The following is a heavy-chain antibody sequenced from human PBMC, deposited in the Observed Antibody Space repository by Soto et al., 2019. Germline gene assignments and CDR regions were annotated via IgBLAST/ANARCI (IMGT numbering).Heavy chain of an antibody. J-gene: IGHJ4*02. CDR1: GFTFSSYS. Sequence: EVQLVESGGGLVKPGGSLRLSCAASGFTFSSYSMNWVRQAPGKGLEWVSSISSSSSYIYYADSVKGRFTISRDNAKNSLYLQMNSLRAEDTAVYYCARDLYSSSWHPYYFDYWGQGTLVTVSS. CDR2: ISSSSSYI. V-gene: IGHV3-21*01. CDR3: ARDLYSSSWHPYYFDY. D-gene: IGHD6-13*01.